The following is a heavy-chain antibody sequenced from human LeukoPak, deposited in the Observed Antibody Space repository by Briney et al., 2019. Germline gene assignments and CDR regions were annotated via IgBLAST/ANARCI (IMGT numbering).Heavy chain of an antibody. D-gene: IGHD5-18*01. CDR1: VGSISSYY. CDR3: ARGPNTAMVTGGWFDP. J-gene: IGHJ5*02. CDR2: IYYSGST. V-gene: IGHV4-59*01. Sequence: SETLSLTCTVSVGSISSYYWSWIPQPPGKGLEWIGYIYYSGSTNYNPSLKSRVTISVDTSKNQFSLKLRSVTAAGTAVYYCARGPNTAMVTGGWFDPWGQGTLVTVSS.